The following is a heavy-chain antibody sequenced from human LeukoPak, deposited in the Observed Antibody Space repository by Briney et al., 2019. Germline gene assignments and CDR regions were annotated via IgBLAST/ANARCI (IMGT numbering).Heavy chain of an antibody. Sequence: PSQTLSLTCTVSGGSISSGGYYWSWIRQHPGKGLEWIGYIYYSGSTYYNPSLKSRVTISADPYKNPFSLKLSSVTAADTAAYPCARAGKPQLPDYWGQGTLVTVSS. CDR1: GGSISSGGYY. J-gene: IGHJ4*02. D-gene: IGHD6-13*01. CDR2: IYYSGST. CDR3: ARAGKPQLPDY. V-gene: IGHV4-31*03.